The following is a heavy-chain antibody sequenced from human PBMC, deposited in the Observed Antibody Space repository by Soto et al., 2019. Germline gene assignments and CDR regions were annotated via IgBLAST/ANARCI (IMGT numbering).Heavy chain of an antibody. CDR2: ITSGRTI. Sequence: QVQLVASGGGLVKPGGSLRLSCAASGFTFSDYYMSCIRQAPGKGLEWVSYITSGRTIYYADSVKARFTISRDNAKNSLYLQMNSLRAEDTAVYYCARAPDSSGAYDYYCCMDVWGQGTTVTVSS. CDR1: GFTFSDYY. CDR3: ARAPDSSGAYDYYCCMDV. V-gene: IGHV3-11*01. J-gene: IGHJ6*02. D-gene: IGHD6-19*01.